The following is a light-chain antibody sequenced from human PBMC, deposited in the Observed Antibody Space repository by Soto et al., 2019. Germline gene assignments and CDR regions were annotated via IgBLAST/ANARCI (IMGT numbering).Light chain of an antibody. CDR2: DSS. V-gene: IGKV3-15*01. CDR1: HGIGST. J-gene: IGKJ3*01. Sequence: EIVLTQSPAALSVSPGERVTLSCRASHGIGSTLAWYQQKPGQTPRLLIYDSSTRAIGIPTRFSGSRSGTEFTLTINGLQSEDFAVYYCQQYNNWPFTFGPGTKVDIK. CDR3: QQYNNWPFT.